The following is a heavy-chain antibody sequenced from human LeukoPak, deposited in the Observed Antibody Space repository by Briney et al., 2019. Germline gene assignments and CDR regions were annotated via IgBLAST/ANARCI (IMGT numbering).Heavy chain of an antibody. CDR3: ARRNIAAAGNYFDY. Sequence: PSETLSLTCTVSGGSISSYYWSWIRQPPGKGLEWIGYIYYSGSTNYNPSLKSRVTISVDTSKYQFSLKLSSVTAADTAVYYCARRNIAAAGNYFDYWGQGTLVTVSS. J-gene: IGHJ4*02. V-gene: IGHV4-59*08. CDR2: IYYSGST. D-gene: IGHD6-13*01. CDR1: GGSISSYY.